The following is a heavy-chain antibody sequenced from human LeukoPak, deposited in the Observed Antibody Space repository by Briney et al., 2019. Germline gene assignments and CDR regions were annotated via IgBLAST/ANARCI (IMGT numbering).Heavy chain of an antibody. V-gene: IGHV4-61*02. J-gene: IGHJ5*02. CDR2: IYTSGST. D-gene: IGHD1-1*01. CDR1: GGSISSGSYY. CDR3: ARESAVGAWRPDL. Sequence: PSETLSLTCTVSGGSISSGSYYWSWIRQPAGKGMEWIGRIYTSGSTNYNPSLKSRVTISVDTSKNQFSLKLSSVTAADTAVYYCARESAVGAWRPDLWGQGTLVTVSS.